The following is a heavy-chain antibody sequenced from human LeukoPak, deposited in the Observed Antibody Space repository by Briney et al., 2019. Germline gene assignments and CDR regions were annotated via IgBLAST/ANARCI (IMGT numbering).Heavy chain of an antibody. CDR2: IWYDGSNR. Sequence: PGGSLRLSCAASGFTFSSYGMHWVRQAPGRGLEWVAIIWYDGSNRYYADSVKGRFTISRDNSKNTLYLQMNSLRAEDTAEYYCAKTNSGQYFDYWGQGTLVTVSS. D-gene: IGHD6-19*01. J-gene: IGHJ4*02. V-gene: IGHV3-33*06. CDR3: AKTNSGQYFDY. CDR1: GFTFSSYG.